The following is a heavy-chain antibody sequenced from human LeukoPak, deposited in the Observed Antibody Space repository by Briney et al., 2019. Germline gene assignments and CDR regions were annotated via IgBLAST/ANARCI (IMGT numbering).Heavy chain of an antibody. J-gene: IGHJ3*02. CDR2: IKSKTDGGTT. Sequence: PGGSLRLSCAASGFTFSNAWMSWVRQAPGKGLEWVGRIKSKTDGGTTDYAAPVKGRFTISRDDSKNTLYLQMNSLRTEDTAVYYCTTDPGSGSYPDAFDIWGQGTMVTVSS. V-gene: IGHV3-15*01. CDR1: GFTFSNAW. CDR3: TTDPGSGSYPDAFDI. D-gene: IGHD1-26*01.